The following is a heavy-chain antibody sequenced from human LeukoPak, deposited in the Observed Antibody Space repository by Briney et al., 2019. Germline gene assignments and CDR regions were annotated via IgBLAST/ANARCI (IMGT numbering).Heavy chain of an antibody. V-gene: IGHV3-66*02. Sequence: PGGSLRLSCAASGFTVSSNYMSWVRQAPGKGLEWVSVIYGGGSTYYADSVKGRFTISRDNSKNTLYLQMNSLRAEDTAVYYCARDRRSSSWDYYYYYMDVWGKGTTVTVSS. CDR2: IYGGGST. CDR3: ARDRRSSSWDYYYYYMDV. CDR1: GFTVSSNY. D-gene: IGHD6-13*01. J-gene: IGHJ6*03.